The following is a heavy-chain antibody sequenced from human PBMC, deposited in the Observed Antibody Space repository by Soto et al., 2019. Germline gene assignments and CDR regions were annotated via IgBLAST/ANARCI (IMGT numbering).Heavy chain of an antibody. D-gene: IGHD5-18*01. Sequence: QVQLVQSGAEVKKPGSSVKVPCKASGGTFSSYAISWVRQAPGQGLEWMGGIIPIFGTANYAQKFQGRVTITAEKSTSTAYMELSSLRSEDTAVYYCARGPVDTAMGAYYYYGMDVWGQGTTVTVSS. CDR1: GGTFSSYA. V-gene: IGHV1-69*06. CDR3: ARGPVDTAMGAYYYYGMDV. J-gene: IGHJ6*02. CDR2: IIPIFGTA.